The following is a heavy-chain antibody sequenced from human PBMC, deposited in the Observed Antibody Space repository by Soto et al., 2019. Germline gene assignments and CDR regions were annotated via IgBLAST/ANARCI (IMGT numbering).Heavy chain of an antibody. Sequence: PSETLSLTCTVSGGSISSYYWSWIRQPPGKGLEWIGYIYYSGSTNYNPSLKSRVTISVDTSKNQFSLKLSSVTAADTAVYYCARVGQQLMGEPALLDYWGQGTLVTVSS. CDR2: IYYSGST. CDR1: GGSISSYY. CDR3: ARVGQQLMGEPALLDY. D-gene: IGHD6-13*01. J-gene: IGHJ4*02. V-gene: IGHV4-59*01.